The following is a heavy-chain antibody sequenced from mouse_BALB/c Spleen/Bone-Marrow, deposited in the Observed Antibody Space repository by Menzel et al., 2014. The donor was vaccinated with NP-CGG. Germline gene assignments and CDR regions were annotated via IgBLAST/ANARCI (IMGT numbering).Heavy chain of an antibody. CDR2: IISNGGST. J-gene: IGHJ2*01. CDR3: ARGNYGNYVDYFDH. CDR1: GFTFSSYG. Sequence: EVQLVESGGGLVQPGGSLKLSCAASGFTFSSYGMSWVRQTPDKRLVLVASIISNGGSTYYPDSVKGRFTISRDNAKKTLTLQMSSLKSEDTAVYYCARGNYGNYVDYFDHWGQGTTLTVSS. D-gene: IGHD2-1*01. V-gene: IGHV5-6-3*01.